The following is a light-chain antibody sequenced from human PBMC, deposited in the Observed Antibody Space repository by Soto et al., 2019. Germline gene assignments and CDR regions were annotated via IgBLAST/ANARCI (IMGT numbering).Light chain of an antibody. V-gene: IGLV2-14*01. CDR1: SSDVGGYDY. CDR3: SSYTSAGTQV. Sequence: QAVVTQPASVSGSPGQTITISCTGSSSDVGGYDYVSWYQQYPGKVPKLMIYEVNNRPSGVSNRFSGSKSGNTASLTISGLQPEDEADYYCSSYTSAGTQVLGGGTKLTVL. CDR2: EVN. J-gene: IGLJ3*02.